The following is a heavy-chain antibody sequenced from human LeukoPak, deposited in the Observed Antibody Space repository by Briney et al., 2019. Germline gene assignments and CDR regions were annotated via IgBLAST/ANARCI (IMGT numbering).Heavy chain of an antibody. J-gene: IGHJ5*02. D-gene: IGHD6-13*01. CDR3: ARLGYSSSFNWFDP. CDR2: IYHSGST. V-gene: IGHV4-38-2*02. Sequence: SETLSLTCTVSGYSISSGYYWGWIRQPPGKGLEWIGSIYHSGSTYYNPSLKSRVTISVDTSKNQFSLKLSSVTAADTAVYYCARLGYSSSFNWFDPWGQGTLVTVSS. CDR1: GYSISSGYY.